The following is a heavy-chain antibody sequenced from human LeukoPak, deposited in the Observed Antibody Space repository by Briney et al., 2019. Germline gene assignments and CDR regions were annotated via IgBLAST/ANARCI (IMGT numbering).Heavy chain of an antibody. J-gene: IGHJ4*02. CDR1: GFTFDDHA. CDR3: AKVDHSSGYPDY. Sequence: GGSLRLSCAASGFTFDDHAMHWVRQVPGKGLEWVSGISWNSGSIGYADSVKDRFTISRDNAKNSLYLHMNSLGPEDTALYYRAKVDHSSGYPDYWGQGTLVTVSS. V-gene: IGHV3-9*01. CDR2: ISWNSGSI. D-gene: IGHD3-22*01.